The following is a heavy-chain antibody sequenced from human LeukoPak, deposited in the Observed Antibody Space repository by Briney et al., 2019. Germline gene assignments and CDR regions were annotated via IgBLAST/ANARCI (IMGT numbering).Heavy chain of an antibody. CDR2: IYYSGST. CDR1: GGSISSGDYY. D-gene: IGHD3-16*01. J-gene: IGHJ4*02. V-gene: IGHV4-61*08. Sequence: PSQTLSLTCTVSGGSISSGDYYWSWIRQPPGKGLEWIGYIYYSGSTNYNPSLKSRVTISVDTSKNQFSLKLSSVTAADTAVYYCARDWRRSGGGGIDYWGQGTLVTVSS. CDR3: ARDWRRSGGGGIDY.